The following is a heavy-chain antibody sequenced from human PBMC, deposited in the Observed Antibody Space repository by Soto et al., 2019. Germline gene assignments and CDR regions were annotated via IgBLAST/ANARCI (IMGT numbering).Heavy chain of an antibody. V-gene: IGHV3-30-3*01. D-gene: IGHD7-27*01. CDR1: GFTFSSYA. CDR3: ARGVLGPGDYYYGMDV. CDR2: ISYDGSNK. J-gene: IGHJ6*02. Sequence: PGGSLRLSCAASGFTFSSYAMHWVRQAPGKGLEWVAVISYDGSNKYYADSVKGRFTISRDNSMNTLYLQMNSLRAEDTAVYYCARGVLGPGDYYYGMDVWGQGTTVTVSS.